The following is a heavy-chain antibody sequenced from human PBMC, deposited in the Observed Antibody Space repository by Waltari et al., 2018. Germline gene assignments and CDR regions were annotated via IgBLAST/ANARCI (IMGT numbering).Heavy chain of an antibody. J-gene: IGHJ6*02. CDR2: IWYDGSNK. CDR3: ARDCSSTSCYRGMDV. Sequence: QVQLVESGGGVVQPGRSLRLSCAASGFTFSSYGMHWVRQATGKGLEWVAVIWYDGSNKYYADSVKGRFTISRDNSKNTLYLQMNSLRAEDTAVYYCARDCSSTSCYRGMDVWGQGTTVTVSS. CDR1: GFTFSSYG. D-gene: IGHD2-2*01. V-gene: IGHV3-33*01.